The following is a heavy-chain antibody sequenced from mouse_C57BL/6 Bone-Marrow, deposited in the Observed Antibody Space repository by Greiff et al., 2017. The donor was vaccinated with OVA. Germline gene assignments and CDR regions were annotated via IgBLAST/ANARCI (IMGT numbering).Heavy chain of an antibody. J-gene: IGHJ1*03. CDR2: IDPNSGGT. CDR1: GYTFTSYW. CDR3: ARWKTVVPCGYFDV. D-gene: IGHD1-1*01. V-gene: IGHV1-72*01. Sequence: QVQLKQPGAELVKPGASVKLSCKASGYTFTSYWMHWVKQRPGRGLEWIGRIDPNSGGTKYNEKFKSKATLTVDKPSSTAYMQLSSLTSEDSAVYYCARWKTVVPCGYFDVWGTGTTVTVSS.